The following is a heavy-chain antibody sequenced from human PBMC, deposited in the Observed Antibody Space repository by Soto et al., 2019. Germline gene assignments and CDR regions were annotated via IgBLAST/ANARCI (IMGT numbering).Heavy chain of an antibody. CDR2: ISAYSGGT. Sequence: ASVKVSCKASGYTFTSYGISWVRQDNGQGLEWMGWISAYSGGTNYAQKFQGRVTMTRDTSISTAYMELSRLRSDDTAVYYCAREYQLLPTIYGMDVWGQGTTVTVSS. J-gene: IGHJ6*02. V-gene: IGHV1-2*02. CDR3: AREYQLLPTIYGMDV. CDR1: GYTFTSYG. D-gene: IGHD2-2*01.